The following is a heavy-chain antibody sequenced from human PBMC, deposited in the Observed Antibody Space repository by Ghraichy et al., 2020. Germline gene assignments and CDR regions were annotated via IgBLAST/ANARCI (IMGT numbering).Heavy chain of an antibody. J-gene: IGHJ3*02. V-gene: IGHV4-31*03. CDR2: IYYSGST. D-gene: IGHD5-12*01. Sequence: SETLSLTCTVSGGSISSGGYYWSWIRQHPGKGLEWIGYIYYSGSTYYNPSLKSRVTISVDTSKNQFSLKLSSVTAADTAVYYCARGSGGLWWLRLPINGAFDIWGQGKMVTVSS. CDR3: ARGSGGLWWLRLPINGAFDI. CDR1: GGSISSGGYY.